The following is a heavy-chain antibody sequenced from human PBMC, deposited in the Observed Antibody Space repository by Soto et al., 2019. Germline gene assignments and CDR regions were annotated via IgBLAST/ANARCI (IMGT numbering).Heavy chain of an antibody. CDR1: GGSISSGGYY. V-gene: IGHV4-31*03. D-gene: IGHD2-2*02. CDR2: IYYSGST. J-gene: IGHJ3*02. Sequence: TLSLTCTVSGGSISSGGYYWSWIRQHPGKGLEWIGYIYYSGSTYYNPSLKSRVTISVDTSKNQFSLKLSSVTAADTAVYYCARSFLVVPAAINGVGAFDIWGQGTMVTVSS. CDR3: ARSFLVVPAAINGVGAFDI.